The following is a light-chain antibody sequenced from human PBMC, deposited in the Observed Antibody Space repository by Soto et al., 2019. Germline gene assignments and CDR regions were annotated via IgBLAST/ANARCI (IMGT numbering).Light chain of an antibody. J-gene: IGKJ1*01. CDR1: QSISDW. V-gene: IGKV1-5*01. CDR2: DAS. Sequence: DIQMTQSPSTLSASVGDRVTITCRASQSISDWLAWFQLKPGKAPKLLIYDASSFESGVPSRFSGSGSGTEFTFTISSLQPDDFATYYCQQYNNYSTFGQGTKADIK. CDR3: QQYNNYST.